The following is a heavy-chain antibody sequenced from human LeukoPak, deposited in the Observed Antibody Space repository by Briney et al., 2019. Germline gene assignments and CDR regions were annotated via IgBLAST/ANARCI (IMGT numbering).Heavy chain of an antibody. D-gene: IGHD5-18*01. CDR2: IYYSGST. V-gene: IGHV4-59*01. J-gene: IGHJ3*01. CDR1: GGSISSYY. CDR3: ARGAGDTAMDGDAFDF. Sequence: PSETLSLTCTVSGGSISSYYWSWIRQPPGKGLEWIGYIYYSGSTNYNPSLKSRVTISVDTSKNQFSLKLSSVTAADTAVYYCARGAGDTAMDGDAFDFWGQGTMVTPSS.